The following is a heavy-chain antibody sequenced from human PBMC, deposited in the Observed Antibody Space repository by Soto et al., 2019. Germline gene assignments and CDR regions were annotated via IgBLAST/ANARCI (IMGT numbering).Heavy chain of an antibody. V-gene: IGHV1-2*04. J-gene: IGHJ6*02. Sequence: ASVKVSCKASGYSFTDYHIHWARQAPGQGLEWLGRINPKSGGTSTAQKFQGWVTMTRDRSISTVYMELTRLRSDDTAVYFCARGHSTDCSNGVCSFFYNHEMDVWGQGTTVTVSS. D-gene: IGHD2-8*01. CDR3: ARGHSTDCSNGVCSFFYNHEMDV. CDR2: INPKSGGT. CDR1: GYSFTDYH.